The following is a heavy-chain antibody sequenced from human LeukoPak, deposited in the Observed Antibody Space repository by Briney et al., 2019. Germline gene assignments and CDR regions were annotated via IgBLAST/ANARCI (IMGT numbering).Heavy chain of an antibody. CDR3: AKDTKYNWNWMGDDAFDI. CDR1: GFTFSSYG. CDR2: IRYDGSNK. Sequence: GGSLRLSCAASGFTFSSYGMHWVRQAPGKGLEWVAFIRYDGSNKYYADSVKGRFTISRDNSKNTLYLQMNSLRAEDTAVYYCAKDTKYNWNWMGDDAFDIWGQGTMVTVSS. D-gene: IGHD1-7*01. J-gene: IGHJ3*02. V-gene: IGHV3-30*02.